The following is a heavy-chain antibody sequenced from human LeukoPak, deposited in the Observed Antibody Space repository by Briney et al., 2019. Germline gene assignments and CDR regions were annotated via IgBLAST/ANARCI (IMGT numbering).Heavy chain of an antibody. CDR2: MYHIGGT. J-gene: IGHJ6*02. D-gene: IGHD2/OR15-2a*01. CDR1: SGSISRDY. CDR3: ARQISPYGMDV. V-gene: IGHV4-59*08. Sequence: SGPTLAKPSETLSLTCTVSSGSISRDYWHWIRQSPGKGLEWIGYMYHIGGTNYNPSLKSRVTISVDTSKKQFFLKLTSVTATDTAVYYCARQISPYGMDVWGQGTTVIVSS.